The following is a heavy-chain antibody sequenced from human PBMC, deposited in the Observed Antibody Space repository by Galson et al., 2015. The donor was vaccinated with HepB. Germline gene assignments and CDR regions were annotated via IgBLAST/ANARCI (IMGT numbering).Heavy chain of an antibody. J-gene: IGHJ4*02. V-gene: IGHV3-23*01. CDR1: GFTFTRYA. Sequence: SLRLSCAASGFTFTRYAMTWVRQAPGKGLEWVASIASSGGKTYYTDSVKGRFTISRDNSKNTLFLQLNSLRAEDTAVYYCAKDGIMVANNPYHFHYWGQGTLVTGSS. CDR2: IASSGGKT. D-gene: IGHD2-15*01. CDR3: AKDGIMVANNPYHFHY.